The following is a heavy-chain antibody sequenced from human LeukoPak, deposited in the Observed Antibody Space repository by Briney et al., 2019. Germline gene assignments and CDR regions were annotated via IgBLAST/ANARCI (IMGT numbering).Heavy chain of an antibody. CDR3: AKDGVHDYGDYYYGMDV. CDR2: ISGSGGST. J-gene: IGHJ6*02. D-gene: IGHD4-17*01. CDR1: GFTFSSYS. V-gene: IGHV3-23*01. Sequence: GGSLRLSCAAYGFTFSSYSMNWVRQAPGKGLEWVSAISGSGGSTYYADSVKGRFTISRDNSKNTLYLQMNSLRAEDTAVYYCAKDGVHDYGDYYYGMDVWGQGTTVTVSS.